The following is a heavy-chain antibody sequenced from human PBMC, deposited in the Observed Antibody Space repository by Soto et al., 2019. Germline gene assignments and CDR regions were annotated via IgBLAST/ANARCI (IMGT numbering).Heavy chain of an antibody. CDR3: ARGCLYGSGSYYKV. J-gene: IGHJ4*02. D-gene: IGHD3-10*01. CDR2: INHSGST. Sequence: KPSETLSLTCAVYGGSFSGYYWSWIRQPPGKGLEWIGEINHSGSTNYNPSLKSRVNISVDTSKNQFSLKLSSVTAADTAVYYCARGCLYGSGSYYKVWGQGTLVTVSS. CDR1: GGSFSGYY. V-gene: IGHV4-34*01.